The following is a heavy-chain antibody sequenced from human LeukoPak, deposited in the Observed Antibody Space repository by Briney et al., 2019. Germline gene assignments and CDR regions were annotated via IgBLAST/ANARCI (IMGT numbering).Heavy chain of an antibody. V-gene: IGHV4-34*01. CDR2: INHSGST. J-gene: IGHJ2*01. CDR3: ARGMTHGYFDL. CDR1: DGSLSGYY. Sequence: SETLSLTCAVYDGSLSGYYWSWIRQPPGKGLEWIGEINHSGSTNYNPSLKSRVTISVDTSKNQFSLKLSSVTAADTAVYYCARGMTHGYFDLWGRGTLVTVSS.